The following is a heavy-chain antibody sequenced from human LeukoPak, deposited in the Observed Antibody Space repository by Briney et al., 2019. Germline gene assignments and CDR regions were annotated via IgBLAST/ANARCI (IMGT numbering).Heavy chain of an antibody. CDR1: GYTFTGYY. V-gene: IGHV1-3*01. CDR2: INAGNGNT. Sequence: GASVKVSCKASGYTFTGYYIHWVRQAPGQRLEWMGWINAGNGNTKYSQKFQGRVTITRDTSASTAYMELSSLRSEDTAVYYCAGGYSGEGDFDYWGQGTLVTVSS. J-gene: IGHJ4*02. D-gene: IGHD5-12*01. CDR3: AGGYSGEGDFDY.